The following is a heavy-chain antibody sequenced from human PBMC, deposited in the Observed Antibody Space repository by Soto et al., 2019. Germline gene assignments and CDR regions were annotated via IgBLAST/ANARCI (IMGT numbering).Heavy chain of an antibody. V-gene: IGHV1-69*13. CDR3: ARDQGITTFGVYSMYYYGMDV. CDR2: IIPAFGRI. D-gene: IGHD3-3*01. CDR1: GGSLKNYA. J-gene: IGHJ6*02. Sequence: ASVKVSCKVSGGSLKNYAISWVRQARGQGLEWMGGIIPAFGRISYAEKFQGRVTIIADESTGTVYLDLRSLRSDDTAVYYCARDQGITTFGVYSMYYYGMDVWG.